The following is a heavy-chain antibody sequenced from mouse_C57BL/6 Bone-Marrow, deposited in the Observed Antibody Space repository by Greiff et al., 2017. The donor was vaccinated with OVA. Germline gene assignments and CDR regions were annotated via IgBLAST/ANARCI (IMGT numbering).Heavy chain of an antibody. CDR2: IDPSDSYT. CDR3: AGWVEV. V-gene: IGHV1-69*01. Sequence: VQLQQPGAELVMPGASVKLSCKASGYTFTSYWMHWVKQRPGQGLEWIGEIDPSDSYTNYNHKFKGKSTLPVDKSSSTAYMQRSSLTSEDSAGYYCAGWVEVWGTGTTVTVSS. D-gene: IGHD1-1*01. J-gene: IGHJ1*03. CDR1: GYTFTSYW.